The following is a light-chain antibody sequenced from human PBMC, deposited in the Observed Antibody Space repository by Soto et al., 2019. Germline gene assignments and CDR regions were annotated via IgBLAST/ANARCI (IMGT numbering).Light chain of an antibody. CDR3: QQSYNLPRT. V-gene: IGKV1-39*01. CDR2: GAS. Sequence: DIQMTQSPSSLSASVGDRVTINCRASQTISSYLNWYQQKPGKAPKLLIYGASALQSGVPPRFSGSGSGTDFTLTIRSLQPGDFATYYCQQSYNLPRTFGPGTKVDIK. J-gene: IGKJ3*01. CDR1: QTISSY.